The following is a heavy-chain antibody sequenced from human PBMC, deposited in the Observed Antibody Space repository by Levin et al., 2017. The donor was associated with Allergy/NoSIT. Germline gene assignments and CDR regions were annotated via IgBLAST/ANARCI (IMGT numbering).Heavy chain of an antibody. D-gene: IGHD3-22*01. CDR1: GFTFSNAW. Sequence: PGGSLRLSCAASGFTFSNAWMSWVRQAPGKGLEWVGRIKSKTDGGTTDYAAPVKGRFTISRDDSKNTLYLQMNSLKTEDTAVYYCTTEASSGYYSYDYWGQGTLVTVSS. CDR3: TTEASSGYYSYDY. J-gene: IGHJ4*02. CDR2: IKSKTDGGTT. V-gene: IGHV3-15*01.